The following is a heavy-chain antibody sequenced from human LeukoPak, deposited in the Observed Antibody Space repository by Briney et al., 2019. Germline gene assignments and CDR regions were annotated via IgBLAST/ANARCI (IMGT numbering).Heavy chain of an antibody. CDR3: ARGRTGAAALDF. CDR2: STHSGST. CDR1: GESFSDHY. J-gene: IGHJ4*02. Sequence: SETLSLTCAVYGESFSDHYWTWIRQPPGKGLEWTGESTHSGSTNYNPSLKSRVTISVDTSKSQFSLKLTSMTAADTAVYYCARGRTGAAALDFWGPGTLVTVSS. V-gene: IGHV4-34*01. D-gene: IGHD2-2*01.